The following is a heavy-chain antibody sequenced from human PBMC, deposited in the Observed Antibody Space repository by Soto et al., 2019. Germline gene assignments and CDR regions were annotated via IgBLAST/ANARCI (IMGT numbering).Heavy chain of an antibody. CDR3: ARESGYYDSSGYYVDAFDI. CDR2: IYYSGST. V-gene: IGHV4-61*01. CDR1: GGSVSSGSYY. J-gene: IGHJ3*02. Sequence: KTSETLSLTCTVSGGSVSSGSYYWSWIRQPPGKGLEWIGYIYYSGSTNYNPSLKSRVTISVDTSKNQFSLKLSSVTAADTAVYYCARESGYYDSSGYYVDAFDIWGQGTMVTVSS. D-gene: IGHD3-22*01.